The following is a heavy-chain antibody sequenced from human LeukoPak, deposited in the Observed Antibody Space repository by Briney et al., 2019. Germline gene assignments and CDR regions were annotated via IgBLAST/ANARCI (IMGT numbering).Heavy chain of an antibody. CDR3: AKGPKYCSGGSCYGRYYYYGMDV. CDR2: ISGSGGST. Sequence: PGGSLRLSCAASGFTFSSYAMSWVRQAPGKGLEWVSAISGSGGSTYYADSVKGRFTISRDNSKNTLYLQMNSLRAEDTAVYYCAKGPKYCSGGSCYGRYYYYGMDVWGQGTTVTVSS. D-gene: IGHD2-15*01. J-gene: IGHJ6*02. CDR1: GFTFSSYA. V-gene: IGHV3-23*01.